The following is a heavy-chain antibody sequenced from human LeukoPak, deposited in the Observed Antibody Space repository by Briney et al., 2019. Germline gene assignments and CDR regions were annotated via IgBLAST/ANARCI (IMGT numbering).Heavy chain of an antibody. D-gene: IGHD6-13*01. CDR2: IRSKANSYAT. Sequence: GGSLRLSCAASGFTFSGSAMHWVRQASGKGLEWVGRIRSKANSYATAYAASVKGRFTISRDDSKNTAYLQMNSLKTEDTAVYYCTSTLIAAAGTWWFDPWGQGTLVTVSS. J-gene: IGHJ5*02. V-gene: IGHV3-73*01. CDR3: TSTLIAAAGTWWFDP. CDR1: GFTFSGSA.